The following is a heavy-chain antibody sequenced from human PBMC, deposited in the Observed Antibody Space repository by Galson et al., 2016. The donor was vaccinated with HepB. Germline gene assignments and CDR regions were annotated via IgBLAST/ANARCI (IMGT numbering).Heavy chain of an antibody. V-gene: IGHV3-23*01. D-gene: IGHD3-3*01. Sequence: SLRLSCAASGFPYRNYAMSWVRQAPGKGLEWVSVISGSGGTTFSADSVKGRFSISRDNSQNTLDLQMNSLRAEDTAVYYCVKIFDFLNGWIDHWGQGILVTVSS. CDR2: ISGSGGTT. CDR3: VKIFDFLNGWIDH. CDR1: GFPYRNYA. J-gene: IGHJ4*02.